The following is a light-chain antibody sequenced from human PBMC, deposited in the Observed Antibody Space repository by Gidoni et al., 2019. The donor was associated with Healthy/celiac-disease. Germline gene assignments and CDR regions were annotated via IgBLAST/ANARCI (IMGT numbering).Light chain of an antibody. V-gene: IGKV1-5*03. J-gene: IGKJ4*01. CDR1: QSISSW. CDR3: QQYNSYLT. Sequence: DIQMTQYPSTLSASVGDRVTITCRASQSISSWLAWYQQKPGKAPKLLIYKASSLESGVPSRFSGSGSGTEFTLTISSLQPDDFATYYCQQYNSYLTFGGGTKVEIK. CDR2: KAS.